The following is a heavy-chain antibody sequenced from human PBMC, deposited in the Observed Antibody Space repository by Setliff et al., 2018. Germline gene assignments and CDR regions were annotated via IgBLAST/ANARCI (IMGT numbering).Heavy chain of an antibody. J-gene: IGHJ4*02. CDR2: INPNSGGT. CDR1: GYTFTGYY. CDR3: ARGPFLEWLLYFDY. D-gene: IGHD3-3*01. Sequence: GASVKVSCKASGYTFTGYYMHWVRQAPGQGLEWMGRINPNSGGTNYAQKFQGRVTMTRDTSISTACMELSRLRSDDTAVYYCARGPFLEWLLYFDYWGQGTLVTVSS. V-gene: IGHV1-2*06.